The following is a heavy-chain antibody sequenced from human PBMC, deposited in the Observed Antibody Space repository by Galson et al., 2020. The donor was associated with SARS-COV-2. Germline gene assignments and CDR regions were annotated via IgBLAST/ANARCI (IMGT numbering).Heavy chain of an antibody. CDR1: GYSFTNFD. Sequence: GESLKISCKASGYSFTNFDINWVRQATGLGLEWVGRMDPNTGNTGYAQKFQGRVAMTRDTPKSTAYMDLRSLRSGDTAVYYCARGSFWFGDLGPWGQGTLVTVSS. V-gene: IGHV1-8*02. D-gene: IGHD3-10*01. CDR3: ARGSFWFGDLGP. J-gene: IGHJ5*02. CDR2: MDPNTGNT.